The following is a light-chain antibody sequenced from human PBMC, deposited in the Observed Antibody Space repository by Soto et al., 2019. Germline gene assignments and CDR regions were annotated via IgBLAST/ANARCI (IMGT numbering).Light chain of an antibody. V-gene: IGLV1-51*02. J-gene: IGLJ3*02. CDR3: ETWDLSLNAVV. CDR2: END. Sequence: QSVLTQPPSVSAAPGQKVTISCSGSSSNIGDKYVSWYQQVPGTAPKLLIYENDKRPSEIPDRFSGSKSGTSATLGIVGLQTGDEADYYWETWDLSLNAVVFGGGTKLTVL. CDR1: SSNIGDKY.